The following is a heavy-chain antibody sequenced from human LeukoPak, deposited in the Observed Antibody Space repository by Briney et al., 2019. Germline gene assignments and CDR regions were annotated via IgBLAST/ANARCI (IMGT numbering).Heavy chain of an antibody. Sequence: KASETLSLTCTVSSGSISSGDYYWSWIRQPPGKGLEWIGYIYYSGSTYYNPSLKSRVTISVDTSKNQFSLKLSSVTAADTAVYYCARETSVLHNSSSWYFDYWGQGTLVTVSS. J-gene: IGHJ4*02. D-gene: IGHD6-13*01. CDR2: IYYSGST. CDR1: SGSISSGDYY. V-gene: IGHV4-30-4*01. CDR3: ARETSVLHNSSSWYFDY.